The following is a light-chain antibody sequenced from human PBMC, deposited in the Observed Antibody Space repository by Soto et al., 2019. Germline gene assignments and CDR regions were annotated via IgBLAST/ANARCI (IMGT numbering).Light chain of an antibody. CDR3: QQRSNWPPIT. J-gene: IGKJ5*01. Sequence: DSMLTRSPATLSLSPGERATRSCRASQSVSSYLAWYQKKPGQAPRLLIYDASNRATGIPARFSGSGSGTDFTLTISSLEPEDFAVYYCQQRSNWPPITFGQGTRLEI. CDR1: QSVSSY. V-gene: IGKV3-11*01. CDR2: DAS.